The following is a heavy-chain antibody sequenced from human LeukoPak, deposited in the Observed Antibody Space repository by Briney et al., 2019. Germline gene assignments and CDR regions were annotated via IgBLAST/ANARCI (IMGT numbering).Heavy chain of an antibody. Sequence: SETLSLTCAVYGGSFSGYYWSWIRQPPGKGLEWIGEINHSGSTNYNPSLKSRVTISVDTSKNQFSLKLSSVTAADTAVYYCARAGYSSSWYGYYFDYWGQGTLVTVSS. CDR2: INHSGST. V-gene: IGHV4-34*01. D-gene: IGHD6-13*01. J-gene: IGHJ4*02. CDR3: ARAGYSSSWYGYYFDY. CDR1: GGSFSGYY.